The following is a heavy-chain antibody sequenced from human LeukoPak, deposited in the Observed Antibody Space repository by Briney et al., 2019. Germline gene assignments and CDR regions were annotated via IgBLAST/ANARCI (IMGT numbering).Heavy chain of an antibody. V-gene: IGHV3-15*07. Sequence: GGSLRLSCAASGFIFSNAWMNWVRQAPGKGLEWVGRIKSKTDGGTTDYAASVKGRFIISRDDSKNTLYLQMNSLKTEDTALYYCTTVYLTGEGNDYWGQGTLVTVSS. J-gene: IGHJ4*02. CDR1: GFIFSNAW. CDR3: TTVYLTGEGNDY. D-gene: IGHD3-9*01. CDR2: IKSKTDGGTT.